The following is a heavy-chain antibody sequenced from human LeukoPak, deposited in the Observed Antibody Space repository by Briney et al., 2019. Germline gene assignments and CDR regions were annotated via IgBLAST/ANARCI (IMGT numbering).Heavy chain of an antibody. D-gene: IGHD3-3*01. Sequence: SSETLSLTCAVYGGSFSGYYWSWIRQPPGKGLEWIGEINHRGSTNYNPSLKSRVTISVDTSKNQFSLKLSSVTAADSAVYYCARGPPQLILEWLLSDRGMDVWGQGTTFTVSS. J-gene: IGHJ6*02. CDR3: ARGPPQLILEWLLSDRGMDV. CDR2: INHRGST. V-gene: IGHV4-34*01. CDR1: GGSFSGYY.